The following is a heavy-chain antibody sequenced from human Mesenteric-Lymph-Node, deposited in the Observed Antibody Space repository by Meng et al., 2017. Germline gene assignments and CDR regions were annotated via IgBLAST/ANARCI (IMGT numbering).Heavy chain of an antibody. Sequence: GESLKISCDASGFIFSSYTMNWVRQAPGKGLEWVSSISSSSTHIYYADSVKGRFTISRDNAKNSLNLQMNSLRAEDTAVYYCARIESSYGSSYFYYYYYGMDVWGQGTTVTVSS. CDR3: ARIESSYGSSYFYYYYYGMDV. V-gene: IGHV3-21*06. CDR2: ISSSSTHI. D-gene: IGHD6-6*01. J-gene: IGHJ6*02. CDR1: GFIFSSYT.